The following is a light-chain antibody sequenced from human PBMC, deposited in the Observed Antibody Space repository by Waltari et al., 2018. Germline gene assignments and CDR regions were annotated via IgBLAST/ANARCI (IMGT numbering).Light chain of an antibody. CDR1: QSVGSN. Sequence: ETVMTQSPVTVSVSPGERATLSCRASQSVGSNLAWYQQKPGQAPRLLISGASTRATGIPARFSGSGSGTEFTLTISSLQSEDFAVYYCQQYNNWPRSVGQGTKVEVK. V-gene: IGKV3-15*01. J-gene: IGKJ1*01. CDR3: QQYNNWPRS. CDR2: GAS.